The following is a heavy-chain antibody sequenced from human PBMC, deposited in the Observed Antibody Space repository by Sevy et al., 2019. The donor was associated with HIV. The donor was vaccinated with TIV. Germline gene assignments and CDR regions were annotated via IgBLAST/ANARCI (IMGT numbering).Heavy chain of an antibody. Sequence: GGSLRLSCAVSGFTFSNAWMNWVRQAPGTGLQWVGLIKSKIDGETTDYVAPVKGRFTISRDDSTNTLYLQMNSLKTEDTGVYYCATAPGYYDSAPFDYWGPGTLVTVSS. CDR2: IKSKIDGETT. CDR1: GFTFSNAW. CDR3: ATAPGYYDSAPFDY. D-gene: IGHD3-22*01. V-gene: IGHV3-15*01. J-gene: IGHJ4*02.